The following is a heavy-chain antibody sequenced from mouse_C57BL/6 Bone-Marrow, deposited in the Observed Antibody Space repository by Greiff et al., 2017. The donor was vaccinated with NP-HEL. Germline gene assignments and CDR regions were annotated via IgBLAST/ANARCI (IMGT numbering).Heavy chain of an antibody. CDR3: ARDYYGSRGWYFDV. CDR1: GYTFTSYW. V-gene: IGHV1-72*01. CDR2: IDPNSGGT. J-gene: IGHJ1*03. D-gene: IGHD1-1*01. Sequence: QVQLQQPGADLVKPGASVKLSCKASGYTFTSYWMHWVKQRPGRGLEWIGRIDPNSGGTKFNEKFKTKATLTVAKPSSTAYMQLISLTSEDSAVYYCARDYYGSRGWYFDVWGTGTAVTVSS.